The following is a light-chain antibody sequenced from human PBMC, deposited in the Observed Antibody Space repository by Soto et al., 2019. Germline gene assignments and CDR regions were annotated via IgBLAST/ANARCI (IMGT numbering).Light chain of an antibody. CDR2: DDS. CDR1: NIGSKR. V-gene: IGLV3-21*02. J-gene: IGLJ3*02. CDR3: QVWDSDSDSWV. Sequence: SYELTQSPSVSVVPGQTARIACGGNNIGSKRVHWYRQRPGQAPVLVVHDDSDRPSGIPERFSGSKFVNTATLTISGVEAGDEADYYCQVWDSDSDSWVFGGGTKVTVL.